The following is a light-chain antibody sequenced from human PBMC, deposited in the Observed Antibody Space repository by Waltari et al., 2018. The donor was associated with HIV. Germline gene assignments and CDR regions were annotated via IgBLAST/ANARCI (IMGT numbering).Light chain of an antibody. J-gene: IGLJ2*01. Sequence: QSVLAQPRSVSGTPGQTVNISCSGSTSNVRNNYVYWYQQVTGVAPKLLIYRNNQRPSGVPDRFSGSKSGTSASLAISGLRTEDEAEYYRAVWDDRLSGRLFGGGTKVTVL. V-gene: IGLV1-47*01. CDR3: AVWDDRLSGRL. CDR2: RNN. CDR1: TSNVRNNY.